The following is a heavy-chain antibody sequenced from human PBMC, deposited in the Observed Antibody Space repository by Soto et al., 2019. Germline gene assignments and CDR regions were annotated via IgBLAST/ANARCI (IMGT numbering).Heavy chain of an antibody. V-gene: IGHV3-23*01. Sequence: EVQVLESGGGLVQPGGSLRLSCAASGFTFSNYAMSWVRQAPGKGLEWVSTIHGGGDYTHYTDSVKGRFTISRDNSRKTLFLLRNSLVAEDTGVYYCGKNRGCGCYTGWNFDAWCRGTLVTVCS. D-gene: IGHD1-26*01. CDR2: IHGGGDYT. J-gene: IGHJ2*01. CDR3: GKNRGCGCYTGWNFDA. CDR1: GFTFSNYA.